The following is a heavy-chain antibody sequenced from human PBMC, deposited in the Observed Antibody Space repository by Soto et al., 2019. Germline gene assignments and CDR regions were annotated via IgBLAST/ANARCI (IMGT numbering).Heavy chain of an antibody. CDR1: GFTFSSYS. CDR3: ARSPPPYDYIWGSYREYYMDV. D-gene: IGHD3-16*02. Sequence: GGSLRLSCAASGFTFSSYSMNWVRQAPGKGLEWVSSISSSSSYIYYADSVKGRFTISRDNAKNSLYLQMNSPSAEDTAVYYCARSPPPYDYIWGSYREYYMDVWGKGTTVTVSS. J-gene: IGHJ6*03. CDR2: ISSSSSYI. V-gene: IGHV3-21*01.